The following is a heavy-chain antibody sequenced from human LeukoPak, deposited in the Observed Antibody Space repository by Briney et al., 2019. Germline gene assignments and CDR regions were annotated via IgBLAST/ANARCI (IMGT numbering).Heavy chain of an antibody. CDR3: AKNGDRGAYCSGGTCYPYYYYYMDV. V-gene: IGHV3-23*01. D-gene: IGHD2-15*01. Sequence: GGSLRLSCAASGFTFSNYGMSWVRQAPGRGLEWVSAISITGGTTYYADSVRGRFTISRDNSRNTLYLQMNSLRAEDTAIYYCAKNGDRGAYCSGGTCYPYYYYYMDVWGKGTTVTISS. J-gene: IGHJ6*03. CDR2: ISITGGTT. CDR1: GFTFSNYG.